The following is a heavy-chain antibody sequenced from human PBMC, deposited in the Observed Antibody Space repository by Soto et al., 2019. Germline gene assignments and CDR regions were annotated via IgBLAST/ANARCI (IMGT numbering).Heavy chain of an antibody. J-gene: IGHJ6*02. V-gene: IGHV4-31*03. CDR1: GGSISNGGYY. D-gene: IGHD2-15*01. CDR2: IYYSGST. Sequence: PSETLSLTCTVSGGSISNGGYYWSWIRQHPGKGLEWIGYIYYSGSTSYNPSLKSRITISVDTSKNQFSLKLSSVTAADTAVYYCARSWPETSMRGGYCSGGSCYRYNPYYYYGMDVWGQGTTVTVSS. CDR3: ARSWPETSMRGGYCSGGSCYRYNPYYYYGMDV.